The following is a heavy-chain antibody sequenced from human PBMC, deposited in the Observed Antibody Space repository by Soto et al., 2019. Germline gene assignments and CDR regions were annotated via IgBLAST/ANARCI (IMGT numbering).Heavy chain of an antibody. J-gene: IGHJ4*02. Sequence: QVKLVQSGAEVKRPGSSVKVSCKASGDTFSFYSINWVRQAPGLGLEWMGRVNPILSMSNYAQRFQGRVTMTADKSTNTAYMELSGLRSEDTAMYYCATSYGSGYRAFDYWGQGALVTVSS. CDR2: VNPILSMS. CDR1: GDTFSFYS. CDR3: ATSYGSGYRAFDY. D-gene: IGHD3-10*01. V-gene: IGHV1-69*04.